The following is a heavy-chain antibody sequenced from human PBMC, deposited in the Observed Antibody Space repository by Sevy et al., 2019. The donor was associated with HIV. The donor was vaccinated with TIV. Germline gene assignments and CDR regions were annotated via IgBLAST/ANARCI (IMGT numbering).Heavy chain of an antibody. CDR2: MSTKSGST. CDR1: GDTFSTYD. Sequence: ASVKVSCKASGDTFSTYDINWVRQAPGQGLECMGWMSTKSGSTGLAQKFQGRLTMTRDTSINTAYMELSSLRSEDTAVYYCASGGSGDVWNYVYCYYGMDVWGQGTTVTVSS. V-gene: IGHV1-8*02. J-gene: IGHJ6*02. D-gene: IGHD3-3*01. CDR3: ASGGSGDVWNYVYCYYGMDV.